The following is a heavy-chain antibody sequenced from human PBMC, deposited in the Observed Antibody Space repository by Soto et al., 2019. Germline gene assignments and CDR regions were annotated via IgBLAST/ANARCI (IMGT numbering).Heavy chain of an antibody. J-gene: IGHJ4*02. Sequence: QVHLVESGGGVVQPGRSLRLSCAAAGFTFRRHAVHWVRQAPDKGLEWVAVVSSDGSAKYYLDSVKGRFTSSRDNSKNTAFLQLNSLSSEDTAVYYCARSRSGAVADSFDSWGQGTLVTVST. CDR2: VSSDGSAK. CDR3: ARSRSGAVADSFDS. CDR1: GFTFRRHA. D-gene: IGHD3-10*01. V-gene: IGHV3-30*04.